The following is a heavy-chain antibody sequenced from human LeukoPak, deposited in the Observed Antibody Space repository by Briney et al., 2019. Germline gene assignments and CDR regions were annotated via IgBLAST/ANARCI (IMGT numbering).Heavy chain of an antibody. CDR2: IYYSGST. CDR3: ARGKEAFDY. V-gene: IGHV4-59*01. CDR1: GGSISSYY. Sequence: SETLSLTCTVSGGSISSYYWSWIRQPPGKGLEWIGYIYYSGSTNYNPSLKSRVTISVDTSKNQFSLKLSSVTAADTAVYYCARGKEAFDYWGQGTLVTVSS. J-gene: IGHJ4*02.